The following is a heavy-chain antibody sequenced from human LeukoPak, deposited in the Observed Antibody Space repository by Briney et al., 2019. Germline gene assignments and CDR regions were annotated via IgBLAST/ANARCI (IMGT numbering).Heavy chain of an antibody. CDR1: GGSFSGYY. J-gene: IGHJ6*03. V-gene: IGHV4-34*01. CDR2: INHSGST. Sequence: SETLSLTCAVYGGSFSGYYWSWIRQPPGKGLEWIGEINHSGSTNYNPSLKSRVTISVDTSKNQFSLKLSSVTAADTAVYYCAREALYYYGSGSRDYYYYYMDVWGKGTTVTISS. CDR3: AREALYYYGSGSRDYYYYYMDV. D-gene: IGHD3-10*01.